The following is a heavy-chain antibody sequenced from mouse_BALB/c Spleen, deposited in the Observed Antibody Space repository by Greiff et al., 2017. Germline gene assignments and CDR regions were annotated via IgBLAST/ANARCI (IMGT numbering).Heavy chain of an antibody. J-gene: IGHJ3*01. CDR1: GDSITSGY. Sequence: EVKLMESGPSLVKPSQTLSLTCSVTGDSITSGYWNWIRKFPGNKLEYMGYISYSGSTYYNPSLKSRISITRDTSKNQYYLQLNSVTTEDTATYYCARLRHGYDGFAYWGQGTLVTVSA. V-gene: IGHV3-8*02. CDR3: ARLRHGYDGFAY. CDR2: ISYSGST. D-gene: IGHD2-2*01.